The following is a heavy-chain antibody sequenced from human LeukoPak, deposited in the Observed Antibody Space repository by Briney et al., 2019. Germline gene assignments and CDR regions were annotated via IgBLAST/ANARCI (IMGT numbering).Heavy chain of an antibody. CDR3: AREVLYCTNGVCYQDLYYYYGMDV. V-gene: IGHV1-18*01. CDR2: ISAXNXNT. CDR1: GYTFTSYG. J-gene: IGHJ6*02. Sequence: ASVKVSCTASGYTFTSYGISWVRQAPGQGLEWMGWISAXNXNTNYAQKLQGRVTMTTDTSTSTAYMELRSLRSDDTAVYYCAREVLYCTNGVCYQDLYYYYGMDVWGQGTTVTVSS. D-gene: IGHD2-8*01.